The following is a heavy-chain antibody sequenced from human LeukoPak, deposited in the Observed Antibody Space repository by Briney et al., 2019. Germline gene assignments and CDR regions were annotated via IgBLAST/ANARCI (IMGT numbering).Heavy chain of an antibody. V-gene: IGHV1-2*02. CDR1: GYTFTGYY. Sequence: SVKVSCKASGYTFTGYYMHWVRQAPGQGLEWMGWINPNSGGTNYAQKFQGRVTMTRDTSISTAYMELSRLRSDDTAVYYCARDRGGTAVPTANWFDPWGQGTLVTVSS. CDR2: INPNSGGT. CDR3: ARDRGGTAVPTANWFDP. J-gene: IGHJ5*02. D-gene: IGHD2-21*02.